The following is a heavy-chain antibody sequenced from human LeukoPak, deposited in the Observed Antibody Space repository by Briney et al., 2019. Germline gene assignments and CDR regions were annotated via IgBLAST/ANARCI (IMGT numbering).Heavy chain of an antibody. Sequence: ASVKVSCKASGSTFTNHYMHWVRQAPGQGLEWVGWINPNSGGTNYAQKFQDRVTMTRDTSITTVYMELSRLRSDDTAVYYCARGHYYGSGTYDYWGQGTLVTVSS. CDR3: ARGHYYGSGTYDY. CDR1: GSTFTNHY. J-gene: IGHJ4*02. CDR2: INPNSGGT. V-gene: IGHV1-2*02. D-gene: IGHD3-10*01.